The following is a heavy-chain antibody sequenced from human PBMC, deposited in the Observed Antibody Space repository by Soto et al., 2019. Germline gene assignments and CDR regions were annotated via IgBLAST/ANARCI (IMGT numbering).Heavy chain of an antibody. J-gene: IGHJ4*02. CDR1: GGSINSASYH. V-gene: IGHV4-31*03. CDR2: IFYTGST. Sequence: QVQLQESGPGLVQPSETLSLTCSVSGGSINSASYHWSWLRQHPEKGLEFIGYIFYTGSTYYNPSLETRLTISVDTSKNHVSLRLNAVTAADTAVYYCARLDYGDSAFDSWGRGILVTVSS. D-gene: IGHD4-17*01. CDR3: ARLDYGDSAFDS.